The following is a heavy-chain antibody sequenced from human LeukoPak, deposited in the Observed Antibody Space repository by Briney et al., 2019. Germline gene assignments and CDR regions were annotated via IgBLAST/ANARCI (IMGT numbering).Heavy chain of an antibody. V-gene: IGHV4-4*02. CDR3: ARDPRDGRGQGAFDF. CDR2: IYHSGST. Sequence: SETLSLTCAVSGGSISSSNWWSWVRQPPGKGLEWIGEIYHSGSTNYNPSLKSRVTISVDKSKNQFSLKLSSVTAADTAVYYCARDPRDGRGQGAFDFWGQGTMVTVSP. J-gene: IGHJ3*01. CDR1: GGSISSSNW. D-gene: IGHD3-22*01.